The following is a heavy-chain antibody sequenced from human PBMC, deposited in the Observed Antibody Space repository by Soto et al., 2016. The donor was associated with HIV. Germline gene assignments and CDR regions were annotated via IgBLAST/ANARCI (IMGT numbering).Heavy chain of an antibody. Sequence: QVQLVQSGAEVKKPGASVKVSCKVSGYTLTKLSMHWVRQAPGKGLEWMGGFDPEDGETIYAQKFQGRLTMTEDTSTDTAYMELSSLRSEDTAVYYCATSQHSYTSGSYYFDYWGQGTLVHRLL. D-gene: IGHD6-19*01. J-gene: IGHJ4*02. V-gene: IGHV1-24*01. CDR3: ATSQHSYTSGSYYFDY. CDR2: FDPEDGET. CDR1: GYTLTKLS.